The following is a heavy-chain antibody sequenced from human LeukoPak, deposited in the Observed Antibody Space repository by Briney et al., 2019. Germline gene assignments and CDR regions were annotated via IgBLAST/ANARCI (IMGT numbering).Heavy chain of an antibody. Sequence: PSETLSLTCTASGGSISSYYWSWIRQPPGKGLEWIGYIYYSGSTNYNPSLKSRVTISADTSKNQFSLKLSSVTAADTAVYYCASHMYSSSPFFDFWGQGTLVTVSS. V-gene: IGHV4-59*01. J-gene: IGHJ4*02. CDR3: ASHMYSSSPFFDF. D-gene: IGHD6-6*01. CDR2: IYYSGST. CDR1: GGSISSYY.